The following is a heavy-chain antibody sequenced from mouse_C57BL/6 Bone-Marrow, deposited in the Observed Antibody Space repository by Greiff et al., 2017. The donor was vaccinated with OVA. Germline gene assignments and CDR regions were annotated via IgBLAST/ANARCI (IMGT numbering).Heavy chain of an antibody. D-gene: IGHD1-1*01. V-gene: IGHV5-6*01. J-gene: IGHJ2*01. CDR1: GFTFSSYG. CDR3: ARHKGFITTVVATSYFDY. CDR2: ISSGGSYT. Sequence: EVQGVESGGDLVKPGGSLKLSCAASGFTFSSYGMSWVRQTPDKRLEWVATISSGGSYTYYPDSVKGRFTISRDNAKNTLYLQMSSLKSEDTAMYYCARHKGFITTVVATSYFDYWGQGNTPTVSA.